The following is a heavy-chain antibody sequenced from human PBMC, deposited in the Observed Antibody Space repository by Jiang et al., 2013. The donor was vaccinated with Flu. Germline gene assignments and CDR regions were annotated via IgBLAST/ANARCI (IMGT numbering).Heavy chain of an antibody. CDR3: AKEKGYYYDSSGYYSRFDP. Sequence: NPSLKSRVTISVDTSKNQFSLKLSSVTAADTAVYYCAKEKGYYYDSSGYYSRFDPWGQGTLVTVSS. D-gene: IGHD3-22*01. V-gene: IGHV4-61*02. J-gene: IGHJ5*02.